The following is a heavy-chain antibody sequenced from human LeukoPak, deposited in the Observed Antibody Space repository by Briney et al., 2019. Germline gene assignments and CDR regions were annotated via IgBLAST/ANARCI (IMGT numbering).Heavy chain of an antibody. D-gene: IGHD5-12*01. CDR1: GGPFSDYY. CDR3: ARWGGYDYLDHY. V-gene: IGHV4-34*01. CDR2: INHSGST. Sequence: SETLSLTCAVYGGPFSDYYWTWNRQPPGKGLEWIGEINHSGSTKDNPSLRSRVTISVDTSKNQFSLRLSSVTAADTAVYYCARWGGYDYLDHYWGQGTLVTVSS. J-gene: IGHJ4*02.